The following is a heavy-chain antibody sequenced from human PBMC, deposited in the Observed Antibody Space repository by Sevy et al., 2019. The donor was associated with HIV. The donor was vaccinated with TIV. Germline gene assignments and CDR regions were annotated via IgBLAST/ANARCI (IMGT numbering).Heavy chain of an antibody. V-gene: IGHV3-33*01. Sequence: GGSLRLSCEVFGFTFSDYGMHWVRQAPGKGLEWVAGIWYDGINKYYADSVKGRFTISRDNSKNTLYLQMNSLRDEDTVIYFCARDNFLPMMITMVRGALSYNFDHWGQGTLVTVSS. D-gene: IGHD3-10*01. CDR3: ARDNFLPMMITMVRGALSYNFDH. CDR1: GFTFSDYG. CDR2: IWYDGINK. J-gene: IGHJ4*02.